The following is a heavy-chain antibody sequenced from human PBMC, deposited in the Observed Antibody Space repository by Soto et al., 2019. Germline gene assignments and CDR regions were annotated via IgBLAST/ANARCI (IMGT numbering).Heavy chain of an antibody. CDR3: AMVDVYVTPSPQDV. Sequence: QVQLVQSGAEVKNPGASVKVSCKASGYTFTRYGIGWARQAPGQGLEWMGWINTYNGNTNYAQNVQGRVTLTTDTSTSTDYMELRSLRSNATAIYYCAMVDVYVTPSPQDVWGQGTTVIVSS. J-gene: IGHJ6*02. CDR1: GYTFTRYG. V-gene: IGHV1-18*01. CDR2: INTYNGNT. D-gene: IGHD3-16*01.